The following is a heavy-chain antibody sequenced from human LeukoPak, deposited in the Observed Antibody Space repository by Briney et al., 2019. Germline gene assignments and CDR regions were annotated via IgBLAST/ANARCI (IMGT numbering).Heavy chain of an antibody. D-gene: IGHD1-26*01. J-gene: IGHJ4*02. CDR2: IWYDGTDK. CDR3: ARDGGSRHFDY. CDR1: GFTFRNYG. V-gene: IGHV3-33*01. Sequence: GRPLRLSCAASGFTFRNYGMHWVRQAPGKGLEWVAVIWYDGTDKDYVDSVKGRFTISRDNSKDTLYLQMNSLRAEDTAVYYCARDGGSRHFDYWGQGTLVTVSS.